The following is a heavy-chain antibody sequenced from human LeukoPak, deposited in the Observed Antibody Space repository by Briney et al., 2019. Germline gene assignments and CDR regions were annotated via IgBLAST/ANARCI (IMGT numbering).Heavy chain of an antibody. CDR1: GYTFTGYY. CDR3: ARGGTSIAAAGTRAHYYYYGMDV. Sequence: ASVKVSCKASGYTFTGYYMHWVRQAPGQGLEWMGWINPNSGGTNYAQKLQGRVTMTRDTSISTAYMELSRLRSDDTAVYYCARGGTSIAAAGTRAHYYYYGMDVWGQGTTVTVSS. J-gene: IGHJ6*02. D-gene: IGHD6-13*01. CDR2: INPNSGGT. V-gene: IGHV1-2*02.